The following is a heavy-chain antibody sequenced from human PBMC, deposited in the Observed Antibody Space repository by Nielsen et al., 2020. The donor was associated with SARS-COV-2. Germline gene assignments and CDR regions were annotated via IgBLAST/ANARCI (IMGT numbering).Heavy chain of an antibody. CDR2: ISAYNGNT. J-gene: IGHJ6*03. V-gene: IGHV1-18*01. CDR1: GYTFTSYG. D-gene: IGHD2-2*01. Sequence: ASVKVSCKASGYTFTSYGISWVRQAPGQGLEWMGWISAYNGNTNYAQKLQGRVTMTTDTSTSTAYMELRSLRSDDTAVYYCARAGLGYCSSTSCYQRWYYMDVWGKGTTVTVSS. CDR3: ARAGLGYCSSTSCYQRWYYMDV.